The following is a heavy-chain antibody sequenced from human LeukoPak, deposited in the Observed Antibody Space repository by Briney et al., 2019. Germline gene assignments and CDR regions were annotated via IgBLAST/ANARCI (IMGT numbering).Heavy chain of an antibody. J-gene: IGHJ4*02. CDR2: ISYDGSNK. V-gene: IGHV3-30*18. CDR3: AKDLVF. Sequence: HSGGSLRLSCAASGFTFSSYGMHWVRQAPGKGLEWVAVISYDGSNKYYADSVKGRFTISRDNSKNTRYLQMNSLRAEDTAVYCCAKDLVFWSQGTLVTVSS. CDR1: GFTFSSYG. D-gene: IGHD6-13*01.